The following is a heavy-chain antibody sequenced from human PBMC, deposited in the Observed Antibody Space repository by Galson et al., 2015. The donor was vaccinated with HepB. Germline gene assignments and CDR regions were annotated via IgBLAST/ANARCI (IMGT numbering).Heavy chain of an antibody. J-gene: IGHJ6*02. CDR3: AKYILRYFDYGMDV. CDR1: AFIFSNFA. CDR2: ISGRAAAT. Sequence: SLRLSCAASAFIFSNFAMSWVRQAPGKGLEWVSGISGRAAATVYADSVKGRFTVSRDTSNNTLYLQMNSLRAEDTATYYCAKYILRYFDYGMDVWGQGTTVTVSS. D-gene: IGHD3-9*01. V-gene: IGHV3-23*01.